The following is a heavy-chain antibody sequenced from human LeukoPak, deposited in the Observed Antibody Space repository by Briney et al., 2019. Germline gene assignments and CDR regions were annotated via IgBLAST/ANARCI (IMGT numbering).Heavy chain of an antibody. J-gene: IGHJ4*02. Sequence: ASVKVSCKASGYTFTSYGISWVRQAPGQGLEWMGWISAYNGNTKYAQKLQGRVTRTTDTSTSTAYMELRSLRSDDTAVYYCARGFCSSTSSYLPTDYWGQGTLVTVSS. CDR2: ISAYNGNT. CDR3: ARGFCSSTSSYLPTDY. CDR1: GYTFTSYG. V-gene: IGHV1-18*01. D-gene: IGHD2-2*01.